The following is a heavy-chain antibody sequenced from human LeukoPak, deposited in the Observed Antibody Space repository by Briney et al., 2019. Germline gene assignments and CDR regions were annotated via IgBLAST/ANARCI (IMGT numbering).Heavy chain of an antibody. D-gene: IGHD6-19*01. CDR2: IHTSGST. CDR1: GDSISSSY. CDR3: ARVRLGRGLDY. V-gene: IGHV4-4*07. Sequence: PSETLSLTCTVSGDSISSSYWGWIRQPAGKGLEWIGRIHTSGSTYYSPSLKSRVTMSMDTSTNQFSLELSSVTAADTAMYFCARVRLGRGLDYWGQGTLVTVSS. J-gene: IGHJ4*02.